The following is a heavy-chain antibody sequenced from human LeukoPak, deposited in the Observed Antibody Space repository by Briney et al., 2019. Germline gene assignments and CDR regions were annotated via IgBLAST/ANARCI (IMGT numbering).Heavy chain of an antibody. CDR2: IKQDGNEK. Sequence: GGSLRLSCAASGFTFSSYAMSWVRQAPGKGLEWVANIKQDGNEKYYVDSVKGRFTISRDNAKNSLYLQMNSLRAEDTAVYYCARGGSSWSFDIWGQGTMVTVSS. J-gene: IGHJ3*02. V-gene: IGHV3-7*01. D-gene: IGHD6-13*01. CDR1: GFTFSSYA. CDR3: ARGGSSWSFDI.